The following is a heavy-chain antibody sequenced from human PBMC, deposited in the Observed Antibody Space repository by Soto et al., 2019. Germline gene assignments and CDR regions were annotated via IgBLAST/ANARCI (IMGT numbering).Heavy chain of an antibody. CDR3: TRDASRDSSARGWFDP. CDR2: ISSNSAYI. D-gene: IGHD6-13*01. CDR1: GFTFRSFT. Sequence: GXSLRLSCAASGFTFRSFTMNWVRQAPGEGLEWVSTISSNSAYIYYTDALRGRFTISRDNAKNSLHLQMNSLRAEDTAVYYCTRDASRDSSARGWFDPWGPGTLVTV. J-gene: IGHJ5*02. V-gene: IGHV3-21*01.